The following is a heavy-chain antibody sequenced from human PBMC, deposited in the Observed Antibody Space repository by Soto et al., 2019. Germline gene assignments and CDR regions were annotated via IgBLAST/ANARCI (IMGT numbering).Heavy chain of an antibody. CDR1: GYGFTSYW. CDR2: IYPRDSDT. V-gene: IGHV5-51*01. Sequence: GESLKISCKGSGYGFTSYWIGWVRQMPGKGLEWMGIIYPRDSDTRYSPSFEGQVTISADKSISTAYLQWSSLKASDTAIYYCVRRSDWFNSWGQGTLVTVSS. J-gene: IGHJ5*02. CDR3: VRRSDWFNS.